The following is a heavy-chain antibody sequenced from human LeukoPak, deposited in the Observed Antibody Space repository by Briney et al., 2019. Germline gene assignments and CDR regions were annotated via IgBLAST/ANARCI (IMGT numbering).Heavy chain of an antibody. D-gene: IGHD6-13*01. J-gene: IGHJ5*02. V-gene: IGHV1-2*02. CDR2: INPNSGGT. Sequence: ASVKVSCKASGYTFTSYYMHWVRQAPGQGLEWMGWINPNSGGTNYAQKFQGRVTMTRDTSISTAYMELSRLRSDDTAVYYCARVIAAAGTSLFNRFDPWGQGTLVTVSS. CDR3: ARVIAAAGTSLFNRFDP. CDR1: GYTFTSYY.